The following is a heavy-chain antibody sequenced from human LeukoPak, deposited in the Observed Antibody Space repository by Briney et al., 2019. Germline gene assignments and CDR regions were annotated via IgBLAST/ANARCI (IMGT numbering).Heavy chain of an antibody. J-gene: IGHJ6*02. CDR1: GYSFTSYW. CDR3: ARQGCSSTSCYFYYYGMDV. D-gene: IGHD2-2*01. CDR2: IYPGDSDT. V-gene: IGHV5-51*01. Sequence: GESLKISCKDSGYSFTSYWIGWVRQMPGKGLGWMGIIYPGDSDTRYSPSFQGQVTISADKSISTAYLQWSSLKASDTAMYYCARQGCSSTSCYFYYYGMDVWGQGATVTVSS.